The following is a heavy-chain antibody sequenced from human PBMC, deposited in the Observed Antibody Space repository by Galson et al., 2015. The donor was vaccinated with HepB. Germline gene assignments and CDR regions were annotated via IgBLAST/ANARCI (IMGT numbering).Heavy chain of an antibody. V-gene: IGHV3-30*04. CDR3: ARAPGHLYSYCFDY. Sequence: SLRLSCAASGFTFSSYAMHWVRQAPGKGLEWVAVISYDGSNKYYADSVKGRFTISRDNSKNTLHLQMNSLRAEDTAVYYCARAPGHLYSYCFDYWGQGTLVTVSS. J-gene: IGHJ4*02. CDR2: ISYDGSNK. D-gene: IGHD2-2*02. CDR1: GFTFSSYA.